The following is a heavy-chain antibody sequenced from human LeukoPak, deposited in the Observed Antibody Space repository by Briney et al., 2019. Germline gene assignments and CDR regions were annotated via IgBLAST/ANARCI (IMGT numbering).Heavy chain of an antibody. Sequence: GGSLRLSCAASGFTFSSYSMHWVRQAPGKGLEWVSSISNSSSYIFYADSMKGRFTISRDNAKNSLYLQMNSLRAEDTAVYYCARVPADAFDIWGQGTMVTVSS. CDR2: ISNSSSYI. CDR1: GFTFSSYS. V-gene: IGHV3-21*04. J-gene: IGHJ3*02. CDR3: ARVPADAFDI. D-gene: IGHD2-2*01.